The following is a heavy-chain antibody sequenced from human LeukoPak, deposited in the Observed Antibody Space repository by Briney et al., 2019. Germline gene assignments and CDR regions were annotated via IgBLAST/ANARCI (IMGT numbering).Heavy chain of an antibody. CDR1: GFTFNSNA. D-gene: IGHD3-3*02. J-gene: IGHJ4*02. Sequence: GGSLRLSCAASGFTFNSNAMSWVRQAPGKGLEWVSAIASGGSTYYADSVKGRFTISRDNSKNTLYLEMNSLRTEDTALYYCVRDRLGPSFSVSHFDLWGQGTLVTVSS. CDR3: VRDRLGPSFSVSHFDL. CDR2: IASGGST. V-gene: IGHV3-23*01.